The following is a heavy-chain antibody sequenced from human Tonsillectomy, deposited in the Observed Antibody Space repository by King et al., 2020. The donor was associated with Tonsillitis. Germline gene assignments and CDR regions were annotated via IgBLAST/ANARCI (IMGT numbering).Heavy chain of an antibody. D-gene: IGHD6-13*01. CDR1: GGSFSGYY. Sequence: LQQWGAGLLKPSETLSLTCAVYGGSFSGYYWSWIRQPPGKGLEWIVEINHSGSTNYNPSLKSRVTISVDTSKNQFSLRLTSVTAADTAVYYCARGYSSSWYMDYWGQGTLVTVSS. CDR2: INHSGST. CDR3: ARGYSSSWYMDY. J-gene: IGHJ4*02. V-gene: IGHV4-34*01.